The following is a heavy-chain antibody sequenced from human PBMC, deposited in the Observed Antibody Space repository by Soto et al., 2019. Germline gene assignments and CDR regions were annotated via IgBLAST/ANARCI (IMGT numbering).Heavy chain of an antibody. Sequence: EVQLVESGGGLVQPGGSLRLYCAASGFTFNSYSMNWVRQAPGEGLEWVSYISGSSSTIYYADSVKGRFTISRDNAKNSLQLQMNSLRVEDTAMYYCAPASRAVILIINYWGQGTLVTVSS. J-gene: IGHJ4*02. D-gene: IGHD3-16*01. CDR1: GFTFNSYS. V-gene: IGHV3-48*01. CDR3: APASRAVILIINY. CDR2: ISGSSSTI.